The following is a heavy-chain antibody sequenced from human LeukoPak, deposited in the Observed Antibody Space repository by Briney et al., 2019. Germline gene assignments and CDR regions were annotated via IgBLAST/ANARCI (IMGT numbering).Heavy chain of an antibody. CDR1: GYSFTSYW. V-gene: IGHV5-51*01. CDR3: ARLKEDSSSWYMNDY. D-gene: IGHD6-13*01. CDR2: IHPGDSDT. J-gene: IGHJ4*02. Sequence: GESLKISCKGSGYSFTSYWIGWVRLMPGKGLEWMGIIHPGDSDTRYSPSFQGQVTISADKSISTAYLQWSSLKASDTAMYYCARLKEDSSSWYMNDYWGQGTLVTVSS.